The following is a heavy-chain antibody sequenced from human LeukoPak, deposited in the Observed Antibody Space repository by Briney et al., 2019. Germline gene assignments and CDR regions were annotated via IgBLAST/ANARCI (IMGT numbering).Heavy chain of an antibody. CDR1: SGSITSGGYY. Sequence: SQTLSLTRTVSSGSITSGGYYWNWIRQHPGKGLEWIGYIYYSGSTFYNPSLKSRVTMSVDTSKNQFSLKLSSVTAADTAVYYCARAPKGMTTVRYYYYYYMDVWGKGTTVTVSS. D-gene: IGHD4-11*01. V-gene: IGHV4-31*03. CDR3: ARAPKGMTTVRYYYYYYMDV. J-gene: IGHJ6*03. CDR2: IYYSGST.